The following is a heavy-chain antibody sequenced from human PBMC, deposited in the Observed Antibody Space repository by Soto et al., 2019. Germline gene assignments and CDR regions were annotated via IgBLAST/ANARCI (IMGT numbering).Heavy chain of an antibody. Sequence: QVQLVQSGAEVKKPGASVKVSCKASGYTFTSYYIHWVRQAPGQGLDWMGIINPSGGITTYAQKFQSGVTMSRNTSTSTVNMELSSLRYEDTAVYYCARDGSGSTNYYFYYTDVWGKGTTVTVSS. CDR2: INPSGGIT. D-gene: IGHD3-10*01. CDR1: GYTFTSYY. J-gene: IGHJ6*03. CDR3: ARDGSGSTNYYFYYTDV. V-gene: IGHV1-46*03.